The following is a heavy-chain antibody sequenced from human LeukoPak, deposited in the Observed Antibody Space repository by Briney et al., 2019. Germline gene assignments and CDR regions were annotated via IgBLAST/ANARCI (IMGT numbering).Heavy chain of an antibody. CDR1: GYTFTGYY. V-gene: IGHV1-2*02. J-gene: IGHJ4*02. D-gene: IGHD3-22*01. CDR2: INPNSGGT. CDR3: ARDSFLPHYDSSGLVDY. Sequence: ASVKVSCKASGYTFTGYYMHWVRQAPGQGLEWMGWINPNSGGTNYAQKFQGRVTMTRDTSISTAYMELSRLRSDDTAVYYCARDSFLPHYDSSGLVDYWGQGTLVTVSS.